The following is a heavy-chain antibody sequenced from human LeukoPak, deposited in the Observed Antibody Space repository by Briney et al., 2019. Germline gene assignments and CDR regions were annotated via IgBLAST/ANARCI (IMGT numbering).Heavy chain of an antibody. J-gene: IGHJ4*02. CDR2: IYYSGST. CDR3: ARDGGSYAPGFDY. V-gene: IGHV4-59*12. D-gene: IGHD1-26*01. Sequence: PSETLSLTCTVSGGSISSYYWSWIRQPPGKGLEWIGYIYYSGSTNYNPSLKSRVTMSVDTSKNQFSLKLSSVTAADTAVYYCARDGGSYAPGFDYWGQGTLVTVSS. CDR1: GGSISSYY.